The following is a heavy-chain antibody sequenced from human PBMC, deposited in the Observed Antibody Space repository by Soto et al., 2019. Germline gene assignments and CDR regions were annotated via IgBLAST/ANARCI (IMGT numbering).Heavy chain of an antibody. J-gene: IGHJ6*02. CDR2: IIPFFKAT. CDR1: GGTFSSHA. Sequence: VASVKVSCKASGGTFSSHAISWVRQAPGQGLEWMGGIIPFFKATIYAQKFQGRVTITADDSTSTAYMDLYSLRSEDTAVYYCARDVPLNYYDGTYSYYAMDVWGQGTTVTVSS. CDR3: ARDVPLNYYDGTYSYYAMDV. V-gene: IGHV1-69*13. D-gene: IGHD3-16*01.